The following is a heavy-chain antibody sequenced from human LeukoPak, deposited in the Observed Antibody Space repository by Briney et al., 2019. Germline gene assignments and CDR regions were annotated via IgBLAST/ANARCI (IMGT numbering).Heavy chain of an antibody. Sequence: ASVKVSCKASGYTCTGYYIHWVRQATGQGPEWMGWISPDSGGTNYAQRFQGRVTVTGDPSISTTYMELSGLTSDDTAVYYCARDSIRGVRLLDYWGQGTLVTVSS. D-gene: IGHD3-3*01. CDR2: ISPDSGGT. CDR3: ARDSIRGVRLLDY. J-gene: IGHJ4*02. CDR1: GYTCTGYY. V-gene: IGHV1-2*02.